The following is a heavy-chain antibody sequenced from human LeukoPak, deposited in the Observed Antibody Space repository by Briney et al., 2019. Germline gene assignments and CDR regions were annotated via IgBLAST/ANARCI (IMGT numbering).Heavy chain of an antibody. CDR1: GCSISSYC. D-gene: IGHD3-10*01. J-gene: IGHJ4*02. V-gene: IGHV4-59*01. CDR3: SRGGSVVRGYYFDY. CDR2: IYYSGST. Sequence: SETLSLTCTVSGCSISSYCWSWIRPHPGKGLEWIGYIYYSGSTKYYPSLKSRVTISVDTYKNQFSLKLSSVTAADTAMYYCSRGGSVVRGYYFDYWGQGTLVSVSS.